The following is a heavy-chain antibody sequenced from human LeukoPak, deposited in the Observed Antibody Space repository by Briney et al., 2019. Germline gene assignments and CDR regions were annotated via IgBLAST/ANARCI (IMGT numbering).Heavy chain of an antibody. J-gene: IGHJ3*02. CDR2: VKQDGSEK. D-gene: IGHD6-6*01. CDR1: GFSFGNYW. CDR3: VRVYSSSSGKNAFDM. V-gene: IGHV3-7*03. Sequence: GGSLRLSCVVSGFSFGNYWMSWIRQAPGKGLEWVANVKQDGSEKDYVDSVKGRFTISRDNAKNSLSLQLSSLRAADTAVYYCVRVYSSSSGKNAFDMWGQGTMVTVSS.